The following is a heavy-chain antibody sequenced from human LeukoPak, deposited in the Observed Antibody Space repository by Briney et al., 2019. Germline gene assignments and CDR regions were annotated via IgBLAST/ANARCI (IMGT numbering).Heavy chain of an antibody. CDR3: ARPLTTSGWYFDL. CDR2: INPNSGGT. Sequence: VASVKVSCKASGYTFTGFYIHWVRQAPGQGLEWMGWINPNSGGTNYAQKFQDRVTMTRDTSISTAYMELSSPKSDDTAVYYCARPLTTSGWYFDLWGRGTLVTVSS. CDR1: GYTFTGFY. D-gene: IGHD1-14*01. V-gene: IGHV1-2*02. J-gene: IGHJ2*01.